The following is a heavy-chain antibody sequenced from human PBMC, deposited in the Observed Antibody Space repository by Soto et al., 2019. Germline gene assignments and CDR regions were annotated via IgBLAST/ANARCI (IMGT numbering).Heavy chain of an antibody. D-gene: IGHD2-21*02. CDR3: ASYSIAYCGGDCYRAFDI. Sequence: QGQLVQSGAEVKKPGSSVKVSCKASGGTFSSYAISWVRQAPGQGLEWMGGIIPIFGTANYAQKFQGRVTITADESTSTAYMELSSVRSEDTAVYYCASYSIAYCGGDCYRAFDIWGQGTMVTVSS. V-gene: IGHV1-69*01. J-gene: IGHJ3*02. CDR2: IIPIFGTA. CDR1: GGTFSSYA.